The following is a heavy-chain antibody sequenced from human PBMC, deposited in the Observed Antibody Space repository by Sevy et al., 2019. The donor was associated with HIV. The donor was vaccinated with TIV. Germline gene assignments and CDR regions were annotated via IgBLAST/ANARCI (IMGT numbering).Heavy chain of an antibody. Sequence: ASVKVSCKASGYTFTSYDINWVRQASGQGLEWMGWMNPNTGNTGYAQKFQGRVTMTRNTSISKAYMELSSLRSEDTAVYYCARHRDYYDSSGYGTFDPWGQGTLVTVSS. D-gene: IGHD3-22*01. V-gene: IGHV1-8*01. J-gene: IGHJ5*02. CDR1: GYTFTSYD. CDR2: MNPNTGNT. CDR3: ARHRDYYDSSGYGTFDP.